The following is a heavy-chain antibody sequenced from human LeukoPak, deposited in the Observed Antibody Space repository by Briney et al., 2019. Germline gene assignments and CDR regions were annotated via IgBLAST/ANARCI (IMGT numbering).Heavy chain of an antibody. D-gene: IGHD6-13*01. CDR2: MNPNSGNT. CDR1: GYTFTIYD. V-gene: IGHV1-8*01. J-gene: IGHJ4*02. CDR3: ARHSIAAAGRGLNY. Sequence: GASVKVSCTASGYTFTIYDINWVRQATGQGLEWMGWMNPNSGNTGYAQKFQGRVTMTRNTSISTAYMELSSLRSEDTAVYYCARHSIAAAGRGLNYWGQGTLVTVSS.